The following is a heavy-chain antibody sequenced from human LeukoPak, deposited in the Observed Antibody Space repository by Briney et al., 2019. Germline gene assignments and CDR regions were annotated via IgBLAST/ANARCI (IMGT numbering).Heavy chain of an antibody. D-gene: IGHD3-3*01. V-gene: IGHV4-4*07. CDR3: ARSGGDFWSGSFGYLDY. CDR2: IYITGST. CDR1: GGSISSYY. Sequence: SETLSLTCTASGGSISSYYWSRFRQPAGKGLEWIGRIYITGSTNYNPSLKSRVTMSVDTSKSQFSLRLSSVTAADTAVYYCARSGGDFWSGSFGYLDYWGQGTLVAVSS. J-gene: IGHJ4*02.